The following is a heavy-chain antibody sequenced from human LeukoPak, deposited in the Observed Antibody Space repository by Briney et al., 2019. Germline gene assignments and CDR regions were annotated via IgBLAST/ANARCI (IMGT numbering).Heavy chain of an antibody. Sequence: SETLSLTCTVSGGSISSYYWSWIRQPPGKGLEWIGYIYYSGSTNYNPSLKSRVTISVDTSKNQFSLKLSSVTAADTAVYYCARESTLRGPFDYWGQGTLVTVSS. J-gene: IGHJ4*02. CDR1: GGSISSYY. CDR3: ARESTLRGPFDY. D-gene: IGHD3-10*01. V-gene: IGHV4-59*01. CDR2: IYYSGST.